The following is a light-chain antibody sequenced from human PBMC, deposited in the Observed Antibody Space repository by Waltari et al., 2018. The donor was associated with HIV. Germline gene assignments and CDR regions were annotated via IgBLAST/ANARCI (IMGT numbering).Light chain of an antibody. V-gene: IGLV2-14*01. J-gene: IGLJ1*01. CDR2: EVS. CDR1: SSDVGGYNY. CDR3: SSHTTSSTLYV. Sequence: QSALTQPAYVSGSPGQSITISCTGTSSDVGGYNYVSGYQQHPGKAPKLMIYEVSNRPSGVSNRFSGSKSGNTASLTISGLQAEDEADYYCSSHTTSSTLYVFGTGTKVTVL.